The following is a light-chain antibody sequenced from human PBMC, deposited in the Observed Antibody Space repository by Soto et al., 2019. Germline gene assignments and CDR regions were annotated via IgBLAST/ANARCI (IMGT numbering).Light chain of an antibody. V-gene: IGLV2-11*01. CDR2: DVT. Sequence: QSVLTQPRSVSGSPGQSVTISCAGTSSDVGGYNYVSWFQQHPGRAPKVVIFDVTKRPSGVPDRFSGSKSGNTASLTVSGLQAEDEADYHCNSYAGGDCVFGVGTKLTVL. CDR3: NSYAGGDCV. J-gene: IGLJ3*02. CDR1: SSDVGGYNY.